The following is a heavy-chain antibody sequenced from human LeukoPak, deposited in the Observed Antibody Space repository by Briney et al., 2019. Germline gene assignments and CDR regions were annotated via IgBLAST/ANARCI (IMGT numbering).Heavy chain of an antibody. J-gene: IGHJ4*02. CDR1: GYTFTGYY. D-gene: IGHD3-22*01. Sequence: GASVKVSFKASGYTFTGYYMQWVRQAPGQGLEWRGWINPNSGGTNYAQKFQGRITMTRDTSISTAYMELNRLTSDDTAVYYCASVRSSASYHDAFDYWGQGTQVTVSS. CDR3: ASVRSSASYHDAFDY. CDR2: INPNSGGT. V-gene: IGHV1-2*02.